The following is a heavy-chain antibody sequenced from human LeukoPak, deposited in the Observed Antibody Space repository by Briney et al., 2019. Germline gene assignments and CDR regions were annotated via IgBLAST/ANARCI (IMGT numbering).Heavy chain of an antibody. CDR2: ISGSGGSA. Sequence: GGSLRLSCAASGFTFSSYAMSWVRQATGKGLEWVSAISGSGGSAYYADSVKGRFTISRDNSKNTLYLQMNSLRAEDTAVYYCAKDLSSSWRYYGMDVWGQGTTVTVSS. CDR1: GFTFSSYA. J-gene: IGHJ6*02. D-gene: IGHD6-13*01. CDR3: AKDLSSSWRYYGMDV. V-gene: IGHV3-23*01.